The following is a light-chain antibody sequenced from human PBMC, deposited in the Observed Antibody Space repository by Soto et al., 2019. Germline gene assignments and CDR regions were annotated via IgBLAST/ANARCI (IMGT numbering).Light chain of an antibody. CDR3: QQYGSSPYT. J-gene: IGKJ2*01. V-gene: IGKV3-20*01. CDR2: GAS. Sequence: EIVLTQSPDSLSLSPGERATLTCRASQSVSSTYLAWYQHIPGQAPRLLIHGASNRATGISGRFSGSGSGTDFTLTISRLGPEDFAVYYCQQYGSSPYTFGQGTKVDIK. CDR1: QSVSSTY.